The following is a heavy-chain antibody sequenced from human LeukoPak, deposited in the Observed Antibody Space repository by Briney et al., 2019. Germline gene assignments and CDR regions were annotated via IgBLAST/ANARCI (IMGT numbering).Heavy chain of an antibody. Sequence: SETLSPTCTVSGGSISSHYWSWIRQPPGKGLEWIGYIYYSGSTNYNPSLKSRVTISVDTSKNQFSLKLSSVTAADTAVYYCATQKYSSDALGWGQGTLVTVSS. CDR3: ATQKYSSDALG. D-gene: IGHD6-25*01. CDR1: GGSISSHY. V-gene: IGHV4-59*11. J-gene: IGHJ4*02. CDR2: IYYSGST.